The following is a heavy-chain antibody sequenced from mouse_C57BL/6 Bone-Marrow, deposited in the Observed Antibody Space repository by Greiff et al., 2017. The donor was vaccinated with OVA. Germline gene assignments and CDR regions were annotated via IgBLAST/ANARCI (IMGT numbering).Heavy chain of an antibody. CDR3: ARTYGPFYAMDY. V-gene: IGHV1-69*01. D-gene: IGHD1-1*01. J-gene: IGHJ4*01. CDR2: IDPSDSYT. CDR1: GYTFTSYW. Sequence: QVQLQQPGAELVKPGASVKLSCKASGYTFTSYWMHWVKQRPGQGLEWIGEIDPSDSYTNYNQKFKGKSTLTVDKSSSTAYMQLSSLTSEDSAVYYCARTYGPFYAMDYWGQGTSVTVSS.